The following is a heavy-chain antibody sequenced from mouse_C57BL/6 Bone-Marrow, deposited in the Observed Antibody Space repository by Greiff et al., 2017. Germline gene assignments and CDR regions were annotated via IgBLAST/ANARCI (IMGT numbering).Heavy chain of an antibody. D-gene: IGHD1-1*01. J-gene: IGHJ4*01. Sequence: QVQLQQSGAELARPGASVKMSCKASGYTFTSYTMHWVKQRPGQGLEWIGYINPSSGYTKYTQKFKDKATLTADKSYSTAYMQLSSLTSEDSAIYYCARGRYSAMDYWGQGTSVTVSS. CDR3: ARGRYSAMDY. CDR1: GYTFTSYT. V-gene: IGHV1-4*01. CDR2: INPSSGYT.